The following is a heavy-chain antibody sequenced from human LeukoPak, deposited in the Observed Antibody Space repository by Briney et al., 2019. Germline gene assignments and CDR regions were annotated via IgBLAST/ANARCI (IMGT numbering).Heavy chain of an antibody. CDR2: INPNSGGT. V-gene: IGHV1-2*02. J-gene: IGHJ4*02. Sequence: ASVKVSCKASGYTFTGYYMHWVRQAPGQGLEWMGWINPNSGGTNYAQKFQGRVTMTRDTSISTAYMELRLRSDDTAVYYCARGYGANHDYWGQGTLVTVSS. CDR1: GYTFTGYY. CDR3: ARGYGANHDY. D-gene: IGHD4-23*01.